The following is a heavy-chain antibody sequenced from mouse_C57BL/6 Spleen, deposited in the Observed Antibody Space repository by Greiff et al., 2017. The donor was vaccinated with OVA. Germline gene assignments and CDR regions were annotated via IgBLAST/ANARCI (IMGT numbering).Heavy chain of an antibody. J-gene: IGHJ1*03. D-gene: IGHD1-1*01. CDR2: IDPSDSYT. CDR3: ARRGYGSSYGYFDV. Sequence: VQLQQPGAELVKPGASVKLSCKASGYTFTSYWMQWVKQRPGQGLEWIGEIDPSDSYTNYNQKFKGKATLTVDTSSSTAYMQLSSLTSEDSAVYYCARRGYGSSYGYFDVWGTGTTVTVSS. V-gene: IGHV1-50*01. CDR1: GYTFTSYW.